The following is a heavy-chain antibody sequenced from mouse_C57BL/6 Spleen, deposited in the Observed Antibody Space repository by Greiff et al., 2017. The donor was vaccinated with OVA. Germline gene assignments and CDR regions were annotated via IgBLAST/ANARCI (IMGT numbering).Heavy chain of an antibody. CDR1: GYTFTSYT. CDR2: INPSSGYT. D-gene: IGHD1-1*01. J-gene: IGHJ4*01. CDR3: ARSIITTDAMDY. V-gene: IGHV1-4*01. Sequence: VQLQQSGAELARPGASVKMSCKASGYTFTSYTMHWVKQRPGQGLEWIGYINPSSGYTKYNQKFKDKATLTADKSSSTAYMQLSSLTSEDSAVYYCARSIITTDAMDYWGQGTSVTVSS.